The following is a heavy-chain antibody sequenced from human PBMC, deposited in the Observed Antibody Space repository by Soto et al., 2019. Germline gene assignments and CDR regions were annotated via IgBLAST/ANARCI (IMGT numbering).Heavy chain of an antibody. D-gene: IGHD1-1*01. CDR3: AKDKGTFDY. Sequence: EVQLLESGGGLVQPGGSPRLSCAASGFTFSSYAMRWVRQAPGKGLEWVSAISGSGGSTYYADSVKGRFTISRDNSKNTLYLQMNSLGDDYTAGYEFAKDKGTFDYWGQGTLVTVSS. CDR2: ISGSGGST. J-gene: IGHJ4*02. CDR1: GFTFSSYA. V-gene: IGHV3-23*01.